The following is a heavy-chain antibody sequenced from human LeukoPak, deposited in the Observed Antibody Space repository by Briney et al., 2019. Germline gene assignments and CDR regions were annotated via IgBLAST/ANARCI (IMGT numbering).Heavy chain of an antibody. D-gene: IGHD6-13*01. CDR3: ARVTGIAALGAFDI. Sequence: SETLSLTCTVSGGSISSYYWSWIRQPAGKGLEWIGRIYTSGSTNYNPSLKSRVTMSVDTSKNQFSLKLSSVTAADTAVYYCARVTGIAALGAFDIWGQGTMVTVSS. CDR2: IYTSGST. V-gene: IGHV4-4*07. J-gene: IGHJ3*02. CDR1: GGSISSYY.